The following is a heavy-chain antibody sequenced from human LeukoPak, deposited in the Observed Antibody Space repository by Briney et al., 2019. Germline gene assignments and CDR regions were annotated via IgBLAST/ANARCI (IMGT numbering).Heavy chain of an antibody. CDR1: GFTFSSNC. V-gene: IGHV3-7*03. Sequence: GGSVTLSCAASGFTFSSNCMGWVRQAPWKGREWVVIMKLDGSEKYYVDSVKGRFTISRDNAKNSLYLQMNSLRAEDTAVYYCARDDYDFWSGSPYYYGMDVWGQGTTVTVSS. D-gene: IGHD3-3*01. J-gene: IGHJ6*02. CDR3: ARDDYDFWSGSPYYYGMDV. CDR2: MKLDGSEK.